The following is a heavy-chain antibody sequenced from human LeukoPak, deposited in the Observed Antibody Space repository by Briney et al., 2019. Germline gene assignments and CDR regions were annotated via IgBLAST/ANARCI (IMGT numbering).Heavy chain of an antibody. CDR1: GGSFSGYY. V-gene: IGHV4-34*01. D-gene: IGHD2-15*01. Sequence: PSETLSPTCAVYGGSFSGYYWSWIRQPPGKGLEWIGEINHSGSTNYNPSLKSRVTISVDTSKNQFSLKLSSVTAADTAVYYCARDRWWYRTERYGMDVWGQGTTVTVSS. J-gene: IGHJ6*02. CDR3: ARDRWWYRTERYGMDV. CDR2: INHSGST.